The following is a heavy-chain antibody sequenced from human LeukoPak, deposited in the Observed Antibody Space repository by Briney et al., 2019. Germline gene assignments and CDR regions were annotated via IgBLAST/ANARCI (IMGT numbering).Heavy chain of an antibody. V-gene: IGHV3-23*01. D-gene: IGHD1-26*01. CDR3: ARRRSGSYSDY. CDR1: GFTLSSYA. J-gene: IGHJ4*02. Sequence: GGSLRLSCAASGFTLSSYAMSWVRQAPGKGLEWVSAISGSGGSTYYADSVKGRFTISRDNSKNTLCLQMNSLRAEDTAVYFCARRRSGSYSDYWGQGTVVTVSS. CDR2: ISGSGGST.